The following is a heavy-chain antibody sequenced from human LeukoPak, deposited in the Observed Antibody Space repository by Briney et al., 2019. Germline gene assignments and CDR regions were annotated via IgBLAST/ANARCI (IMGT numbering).Heavy chain of an antibody. CDR2: IRSKSYRGTT. D-gene: IGHD5-18*01. J-gene: IGHJ6*02. CDR3: TRGPTQLWLYYGMTS. V-gene: IGHV3-49*04. Sequence: GGSLRLSCTASGFTFGDHAMSWVRQAPGKGLEWVGFIRSKSYRGTTEYAASVKGRFTISRDDSKSIAYLQMNSLRTEDTAVYYCTRGPTQLWLYYGMTSGAKGPRSPSP. CDR1: GFTFGDHA.